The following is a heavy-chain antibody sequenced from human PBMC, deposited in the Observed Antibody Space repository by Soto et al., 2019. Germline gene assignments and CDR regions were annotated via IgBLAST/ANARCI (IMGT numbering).Heavy chain of an antibody. Sequence: EVQLVQSGGGLVKPGESLRLSCVASGFSFNTYSMNWVRQAPGKGLEWVSSISRTSTYIYYADSVRGRFTISRDNAENSLYLQMDSLRADDTAVYYCARDGPTLQLWSEWGQGTLVTVSS. J-gene: IGHJ4*02. CDR2: ISRTSTYI. CDR3: ARDGPTLQLWSE. CDR1: GFSFNTYS. V-gene: IGHV3-21*01. D-gene: IGHD3-10*01.